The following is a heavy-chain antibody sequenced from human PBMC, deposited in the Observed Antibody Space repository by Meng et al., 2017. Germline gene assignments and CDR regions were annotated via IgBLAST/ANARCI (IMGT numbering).Heavy chain of an antibody. CDR3: ARGAVAGAGSAFDI. Sequence: QVQLVRSGAEVKKPGSSVKVSCKASGGTFSSYTISLVRQAPGQGLEWMGRIIPILGIANYAQKFQGRVTITADKSTSTAYMELNSLRAEDTAVYYCARGAVAGAGSAFDIWGQGTMVTVSS. J-gene: IGHJ3*02. D-gene: IGHD6-19*01. CDR1: GGTFSSYT. V-gene: IGHV1-69*02. CDR2: IIPILGIA.